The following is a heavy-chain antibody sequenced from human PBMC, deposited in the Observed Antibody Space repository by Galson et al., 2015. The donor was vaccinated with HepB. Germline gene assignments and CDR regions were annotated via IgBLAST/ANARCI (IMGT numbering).Heavy chain of an antibody. CDR3: ARTYCSSTSCYPVDPFDY. J-gene: IGHJ4*02. Sequence: SVKVSCKASGYTFTSYAMHWVRQAPGQRLERMGWINAGNGNTKYSQKFQGRVTITRDTSASTAYMELSSLRSEDTAVYYCARTYCSSTSCYPVDPFDYWGQGTLVTVSS. CDR2: INAGNGNT. V-gene: IGHV1-3*01. D-gene: IGHD2-2*01. CDR1: GYTFTSYA.